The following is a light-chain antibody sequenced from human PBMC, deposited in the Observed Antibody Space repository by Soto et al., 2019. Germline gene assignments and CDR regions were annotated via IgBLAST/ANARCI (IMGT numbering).Light chain of an antibody. CDR3: CSYAGSSTYV. J-gene: IGLJ1*01. CDR2: EGS. CDR1: SSDVGRYNI. Sequence: QSVLTQPASVSGSPGQSTTISCTGTSSDVGRYNIVSWYQQHPGKAPKLMIYEGSKRPSGVSNRFSGSKSGNTASLTISGLQAEDEADYYCCSYAGSSTYVFGTGTKVTVL. V-gene: IGLV2-23*01.